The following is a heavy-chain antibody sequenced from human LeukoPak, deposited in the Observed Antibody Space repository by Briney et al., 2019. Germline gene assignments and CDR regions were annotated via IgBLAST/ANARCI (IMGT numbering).Heavy chain of an antibody. CDR2: INHSGST. D-gene: IGHD3-9*01. V-gene: IGHV4-34*01. CDR1: GGSFRGYC. Sequence: SETLSLTXAVYGGSFRGYCWSWIRQPPGKGLEWIGEINHSGSTNYNPSLKSRVTISVDTSKNQFSLKLSSVTAADTAVYYCARGRYDIPQYYFDYWGQGTLVTVSS. J-gene: IGHJ4*02. CDR3: ARGRYDIPQYYFDY.